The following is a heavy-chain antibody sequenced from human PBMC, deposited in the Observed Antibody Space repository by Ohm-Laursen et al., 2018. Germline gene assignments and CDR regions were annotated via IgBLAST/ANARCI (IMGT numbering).Heavy chain of an antibody. Sequence: SETLSLTCTVSGGSISSGGYYWSWIRQHPGKGLEWIGRIHSSGSTNYNPSLQSRVTMSEDTSKNQFSLRLSSVTAADMAVYFCARRDITKAFNIWGQGTLVTVSS. J-gene: IGHJ3*02. CDR2: IHSSGST. V-gene: IGHV4-61*08. D-gene: IGHD2-21*02. CDR1: GGSISSGGYY. CDR3: ARRDITKAFNI.